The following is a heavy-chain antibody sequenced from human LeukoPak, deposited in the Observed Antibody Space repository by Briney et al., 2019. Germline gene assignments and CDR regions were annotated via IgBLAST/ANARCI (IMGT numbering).Heavy chain of an antibody. CDR3: ARFSTVTSGIYI. J-gene: IGHJ4*02. CDR1: GGSVNGYY. D-gene: IGHD4-17*01. V-gene: IGHV4-59*02. CDR2: MYYNANA. Sequence: SETLSLTCTVSGGSVNGYYWTWIRQPPGKGLESVGYMYYNANANYNPSLTGRVAMSVDTSKNQLSLNLDSMTAADTAVYYCARFSTVTSGIYIWGPG.